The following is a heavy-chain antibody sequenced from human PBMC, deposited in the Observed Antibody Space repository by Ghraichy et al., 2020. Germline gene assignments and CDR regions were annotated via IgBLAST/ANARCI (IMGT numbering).Heavy chain of an antibody. CDR2: IHYSGST. Sequence: SETLSLTCTVSGGSISSGYYSWTWIRQPPGRGLEWIGYIHYSGSTNYNPSLKSRVTISVDTSTNQFSLNLSSVTAADTAFYYCAREGGSGWYYFDYWGQGTLVTVSS. CDR1: GGSISSGYYS. J-gene: IGHJ4*02. V-gene: IGHV4-61*01. D-gene: IGHD6-19*01. CDR3: AREGGSGWYYFDY.